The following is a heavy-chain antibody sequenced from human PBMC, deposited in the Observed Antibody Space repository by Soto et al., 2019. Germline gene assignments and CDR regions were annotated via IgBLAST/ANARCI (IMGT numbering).Heavy chain of an antibody. D-gene: IGHD4-17*01. CDR2: IYPGDSDT. Sequence: GESLKISCKGSGYSFTSYWIGWVRQMPGKGLEWMGIIYPGDSDTRYSPSFQGQVTISADKSISTAYLQWSSLKASDTAMYYCARQRTKVGDYGIYYYYGMDVWGQGTTVTVSS. V-gene: IGHV5-51*01. CDR3: ARQRTKVGDYGIYYYYGMDV. J-gene: IGHJ6*02. CDR1: GYSFTSYW.